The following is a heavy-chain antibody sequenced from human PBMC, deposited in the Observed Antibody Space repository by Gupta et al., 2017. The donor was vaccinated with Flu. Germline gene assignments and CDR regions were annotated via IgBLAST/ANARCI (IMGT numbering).Heavy chain of an antibody. J-gene: IGHJ4*02. Sequence: RGKGREWVASIKEDGGETYYVGSVKGRFSISRDNADNSMHLQMNSLRAEETAIYYFTRDKGYDRSVGYHFDYWGQGAPVTVSS. D-gene: IGHD2-15*01. CDR2: IKEDGGET. V-gene: IGHV3-7*01. CDR3: TRDKGYDRSVGYHFDY.